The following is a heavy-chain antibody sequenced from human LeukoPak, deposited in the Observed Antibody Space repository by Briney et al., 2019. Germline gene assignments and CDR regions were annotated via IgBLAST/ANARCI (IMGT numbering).Heavy chain of an antibody. Sequence: GGSLRLSCEGSAFIFSGHWMTWVRQAPGKGLEWVANIKRDGSEKHYVDSVKGRFTISRDNAKNSMFLQMNSLRAEDTAVYYCARSLPYGTTWYGRSDFWGQGTLVTVSS. J-gene: IGHJ4*02. CDR2: IKRDGSEK. CDR3: ARSLPYGTTWYGRSDF. CDR1: AFIFSGHW. D-gene: IGHD6-13*01. V-gene: IGHV3-7*03.